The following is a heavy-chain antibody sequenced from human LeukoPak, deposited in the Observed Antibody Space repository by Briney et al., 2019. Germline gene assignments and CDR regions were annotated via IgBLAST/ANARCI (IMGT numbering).Heavy chain of an antibody. J-gene: IGHJ4*02. CDR3: AKDRGDSSSRGVDY. Sequence: GRSLRPSCAASGFTFSSYGMHWVRQAPGKGLEWVAFIRYDGSNKYYADSVKGRFTISRDNSKNTLYLQMNSLRAEDTAVYYCAKDRGDSSSRGVDYWGQGTLVTVSS. CDR1: GFTFSSYG. CDR2: IRYDGSNK. V-gene: IGHV3-30*02. D-gene: IGHD6-6*01.